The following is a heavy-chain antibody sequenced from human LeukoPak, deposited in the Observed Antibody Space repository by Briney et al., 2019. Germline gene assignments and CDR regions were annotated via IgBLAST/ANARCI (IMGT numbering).Heavy chain of an antibody. CDR1: GYSFTSYG. Sequence: GESLKISCKGSGYSFTSYGITWVRQAPGQGLEWMGWISAYNGNTNYAQKLQGRVTMTTDTSTSTAYMELRSLRSDDTAMYYCARGGGIAGLGFWGQGTLVTVSS. V-gene: IGHV1-18*01. J-gene: IGHJ4*02. CDR2: ISAYNGNT. CDR3: ARGGGIAGLGF. D-gene: IGHD6-13*01.